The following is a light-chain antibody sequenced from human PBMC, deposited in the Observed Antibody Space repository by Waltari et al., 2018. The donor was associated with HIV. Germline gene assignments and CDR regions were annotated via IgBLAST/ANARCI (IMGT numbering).Light chain of an antibody. CDR3: SAWDSSLSAWV. CDR2: RNN. Sequence: QAGLTQPPSVSKGLRQTATLTCTGNRNNVCNQGPNWLQQHQAHPPKLLSYRNNDRPSGISERLSASRSGNTASLTITGLQPEDEADYYCSAWDSSLSAWVFGGGTKLTVL. CDR1: RNNVCNQG. V-gene: IGLV10-54*01. J-gene: IGLJ3*02.